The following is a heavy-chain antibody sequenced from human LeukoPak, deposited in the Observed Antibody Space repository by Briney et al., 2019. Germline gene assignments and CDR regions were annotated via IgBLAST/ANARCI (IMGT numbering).Heavy chain of an antibody. V-gene: IGHV3-33*06. CDR2: IWYDGNTK. Sequence: GGSLRLSCAASGFTFISYGMHWVRQAPGKGLEWVAIIWYDGNTKYYSESVKGRFTISRDNSKNTLHLQMNSLRAEDTAVYYCAKSRTGHDAFDVWGQGTLVTVSS. D-gene: IGHD3/OR15-3a*01. J-gene: IGHJ3*01. CDR1: GFTFISYG. CDR3: AKSRTGHDAFDV.